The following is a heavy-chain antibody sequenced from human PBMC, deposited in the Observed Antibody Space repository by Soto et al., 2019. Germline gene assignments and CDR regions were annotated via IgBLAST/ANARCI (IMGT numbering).Heavy chain of an antibody. Sequence: SETLSLTXTVSGASITFGGYSWSWIRQTPGKGLGWIGYINHLETTFYNPSFESRLTLSIDRAKNQFSLKLHSMSAADRAVYFCARGGGSDSFDYWGQGILVTVSS. V-gene: IGHV4-30-2*01. CDR3: ARGGGSDSFDY. CDR1: GASITFGGYS. J-gene: IGHJ4*02. D-gene: IGHD1-26*01. CDR2: INHLETT.